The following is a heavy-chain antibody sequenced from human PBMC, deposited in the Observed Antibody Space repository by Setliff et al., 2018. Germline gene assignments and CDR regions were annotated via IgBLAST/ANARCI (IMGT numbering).Heavy chain of an antibody. J-gene: IGHJ4*02. CDR3: ARGRSLLWFGDPGIDY. V-gene: IGHV4-30-4*08. CDR2: IYYSGST. Sequence: SETLSLTCAVSGGSISSGGYSWSWIRQPPGKGLEWIGYIYYSGSTYYNPSLKSRVTISVDTSKNQFSLKLSSVTAADTAVYYCARGRSLLWFGDPGIDYWGQGTLVTVSS. D-gene: IGHD3-10*01. CDR1: GGSISSGGYS.